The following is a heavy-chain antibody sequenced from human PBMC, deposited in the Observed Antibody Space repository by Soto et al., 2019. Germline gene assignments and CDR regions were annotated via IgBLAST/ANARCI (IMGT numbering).Heavy chain of an antibody. CDR1: GFTFNDYA. CDR3: SRGTYYPQSSGLHADY. D-gene: IGHD3-22*01. J-gene: IGHJ4*02. CDR2: ISSDGHHQ. V-gene: IGHV3-30*03. Sequence: GGSLRLSCAPSGFTFNDYAMYWVRQAPGQGLEWVAMISSDGHHQFYVDNLRGRFTVSRDNSKNTLFLQMNSLRPEDTAVYYCSRGTYYPQSSGLHADYCGPGTVVTVSS.